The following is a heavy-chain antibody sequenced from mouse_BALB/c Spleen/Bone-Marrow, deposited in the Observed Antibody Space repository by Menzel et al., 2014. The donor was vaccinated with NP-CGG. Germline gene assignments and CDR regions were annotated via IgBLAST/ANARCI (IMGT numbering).Heavy chain of an antibody. Sequence: VKLQESGAELMKPGASVKISCKATGYTFSSYWLEWVNQRPGHGLEWIGEILPGSGSTNYNEKFRGKATFTTDTSSNTAYMQLSSLTSEDSAVYYCARGGGKGNWYFDVWGAGTTVTVSS. CDR1: GYTFSSYW. CDR2: ILPGSGST. J-gene: IGHJ1*01. D-gene: IGHD1-1*02. V-gene: IGHV1-9*01. CDR3: ARGGGKGNWYFDV.